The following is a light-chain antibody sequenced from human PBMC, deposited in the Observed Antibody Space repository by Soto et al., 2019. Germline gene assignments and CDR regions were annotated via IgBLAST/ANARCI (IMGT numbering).Light chain of an antibody. V-gene: IGKV3-20*01. CDR2: GAS. J-gene: IGKJ1*01. Sequence: EIVLTQSPGTLSLSPGERATLSCRASQSVSSSFLAWYQQKPGQAPRLLIYGASSRATGIPDRFSGSGAGTDFTLTISRLQPEDFAVYYCQQYRSPPPWTCGQGTKVEIK. CDR1: QSVSSSF. CDR3: QQYRSPPPWT.